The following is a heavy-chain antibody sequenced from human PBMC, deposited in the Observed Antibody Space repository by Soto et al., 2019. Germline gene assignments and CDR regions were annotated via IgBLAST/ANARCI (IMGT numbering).Heavy chain of an antibody. J-gene: IGHJ4*02. CDR3: ARDPGSYARDY. V-gene: IGHV1-18*01. Sequence: QVQLVQSGAEVKKPGASVKVSCKASGYTFTSYGMGWVRQAPGQGLEWMGWISAYNGNTNYAQKLQGRITMTTDTSTSTAYMDLRSRGSDDSAVYYCARDPGSYARDYWGQGTLVTVSS. CDR2: ISAYNGNT. CDR1: GYTFTSYG. D-gene: IGHD1-26*01.